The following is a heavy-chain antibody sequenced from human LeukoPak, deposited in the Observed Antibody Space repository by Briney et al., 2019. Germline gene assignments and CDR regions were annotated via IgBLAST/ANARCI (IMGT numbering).Heavy chain of an antibody. Sequence: GASVKVSCKASGYTFTSYGISWVRQAPGQGLEWMGRINPNSGGTNYAQKFQGRVTMTRDTSISTAYMELSRLRSDDTAVYYCALGYCSSTSCSFDYWGQGTLVTVSA. CDR2: INPNSGGT. J-gene: IGHJ4*02. D-gene: IGHD2-2*01. CDR1: GYTFTSYG. V-gene: IGHV1-2*06. CDR3: ALGYCSSTSCSFDY.